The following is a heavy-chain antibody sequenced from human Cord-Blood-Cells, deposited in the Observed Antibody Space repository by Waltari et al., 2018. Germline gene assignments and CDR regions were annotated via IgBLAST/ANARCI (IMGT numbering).Heavy chain of an antibody. J-gene: IGHJ4*02. Sequence: QVQLQQSGPGLVKPSQTLSLTCTISGDRLSSNSAPLNWIRQRPSRGLEWLGRTYYRSKWYNDYAVSVKSRITINPDTSKNQFSLQLNSVTPEDTAVYYCARGPSIAAAGFDYWGQGTLVTVSS. CDR3: ARGPSIAAAGFDY. CDR2: TYYRSKWYN. D-gene: IGHD6-13*01. CDR1: GDRLSSNSAP. V-gene: IGHV6-1*01.